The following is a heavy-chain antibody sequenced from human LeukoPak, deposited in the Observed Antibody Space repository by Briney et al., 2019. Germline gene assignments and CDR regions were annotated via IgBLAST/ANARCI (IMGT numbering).Heavy chain of an antibody. J-gene: IGHJ4*02. Sequence: GGSLRLSCAASGFTFSSYAMNWVRQAPGKGLEWLSLISTSGRTHYASSVEGRFTISRDNSKNTLYLQMNSLRAEDTAVYHCAKDLDSTGYYSYRYWGQGTLVTVSS. D-gene: IGHD3-22*01. CDR3: AKDLDSTGYYSYRY. CDR1: GFTFSSYA. CDR2: ISTSGRT. V-gene: IGHV3-23*01.